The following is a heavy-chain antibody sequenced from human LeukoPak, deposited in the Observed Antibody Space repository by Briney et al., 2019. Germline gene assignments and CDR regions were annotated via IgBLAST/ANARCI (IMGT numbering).Heavy chain of an antibody. Sequence: QAGGSLRLSCAASGFSFSNYWMTWVRQAPGKGLEWVANIKQDGSDKYYVDSVKGRFTISRDNSKNTLYLQMNSLRAEDTAVYYCARDGEDYGTLSYWGQGTLVTVSS. V-gene: IGHV3-7*01. D-gene: IGHD3-16*01. CDR2: IKQDGSDK. CDR1: GFSFSNYW. CDR3: ARDGEDYGTLSY. J-gene: IGHJ4*02.